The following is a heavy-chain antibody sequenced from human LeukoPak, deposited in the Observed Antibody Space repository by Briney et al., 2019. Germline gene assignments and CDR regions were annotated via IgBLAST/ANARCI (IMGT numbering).Heavy chain of an antibody. CDR3: AKDQAGG. D-gene: IGHD4-23*01. V-gene: IGHV3-30*02. J-gene: IGHJ4*02. Sequence: PGGSLRLSCAASGFIFSNYGMHWVRQAPGKGPEWVSFIRSDGGEEYYADSVKGRFTISRDNSKNTVYLQMKSLRPEDTAIYYCAKDQAGGWGQGTLVTVSS. CDR2: IRSDGGEE. CDR1: GFIFSNYG.